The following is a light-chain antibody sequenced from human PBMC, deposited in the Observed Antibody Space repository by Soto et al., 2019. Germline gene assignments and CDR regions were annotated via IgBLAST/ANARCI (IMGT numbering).Light chain of an antibody. J-gene: IGKJ1*01. CDR2: GAS. Sequence: EIEMTQSPATLSVSPGERATLSCRASQSVSSNLAWYQQKPGQAPRLLIYGASTWAAGIPARFSGSGSGTEFTLTISSLQSEDFAVYYCQQYNNWRTFGQGTKVEIK. CDR3: QQYNNWRT. V-gene: IGKV3-15*01. CDR1: QSVSSN.